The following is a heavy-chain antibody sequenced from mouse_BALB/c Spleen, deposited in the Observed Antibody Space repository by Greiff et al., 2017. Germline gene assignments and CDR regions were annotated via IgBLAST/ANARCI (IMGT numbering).Heavy chain of an antibody. CDR2: ISSGSSTI. D-gene: IGHD1-2*01. CDR1: GFTFSSFG. V-gene: IGHV5-17*02. CDR3: ARWARLRAMDY. J-gene: IGHJ4*01. Sequence: EVMLVESGGGLVQPGGSRKLSCAASGFTFSSFGMHWVRQAPEKGLEWVAYISSGSSTIYYADTVKGRFTISRDNPKNTLFLQMTSLRSEDTAMYYCARWARLRAMDYWGQGTSVTVSS.